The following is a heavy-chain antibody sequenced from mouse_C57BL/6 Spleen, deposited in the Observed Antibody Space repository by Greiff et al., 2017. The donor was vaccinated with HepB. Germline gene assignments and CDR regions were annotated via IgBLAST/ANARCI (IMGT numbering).Heavy chain of an antibody. Sequence: EVQLQESGPGLVKPSQSLSLTCSVTGYSITSGYYWNWIRQFPGNKLEWMGYISYDGSNNYNPSLKNRISITRDTSKNQFFLKLNSVTTEDTATYYCAREGNNYYGSWYYFDYWGQGTTLTVSS. D-gene: IGHD1-1*01. CDR3: AREGNNYYGSWYYFDY. CDR1: GYSITSGYY. V-gene: IGHV3-6*01. CDR2: ISYDGSN. J-gene: IGHJ2*01.